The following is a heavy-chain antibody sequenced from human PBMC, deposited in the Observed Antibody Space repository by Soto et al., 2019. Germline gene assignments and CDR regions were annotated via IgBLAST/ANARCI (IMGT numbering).Heavy chain of an antibody. CDR2: ISYDGSNK. V-gene: IGHV3-30*18. CDR1: GFTFSSYG. CDR3: AKELSGWSPDY. Sequence: QVQLVESGGGVVQPGRSLRLSCAASGFTFSSYGMHWVRQAPGKGLEWVAVISYDGSNKYYADSVKGRFTSSRDNSKNTLYLQMNSLRAEDTAVYYCAKELSGWSPDYWGQGTLVTVSS. D-gene: IGHD6-19*01. J-gene: IGHJ4*02.